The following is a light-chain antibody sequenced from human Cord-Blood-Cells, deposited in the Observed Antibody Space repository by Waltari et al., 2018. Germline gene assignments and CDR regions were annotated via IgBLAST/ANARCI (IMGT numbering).Light chain of an antibody. CDR3: QQYNNLPLT. J-gene: IGKJ4*01. CDR1: PSVSSN. CDR2: GAS. V-gene: IGKV3D-15*01. Sequence: EIVMTHSPSTLSVSPGELATLSCRASPSVSSNLAWYQQKPGQAPRLLIYGASTRATGIPARFSGSGSGTEFTLTISSLQSEDFAVYYCQQYNNLPLTFGGGTKVEIK.